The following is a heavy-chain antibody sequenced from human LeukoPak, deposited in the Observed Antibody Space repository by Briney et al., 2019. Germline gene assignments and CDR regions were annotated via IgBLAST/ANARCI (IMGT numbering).Heavy chain of an antibody. CDR3: ARGSAYYYGTADGFQH. J-gene: IGHJ1*01. CDR2: INPNSGGT. V-gene: IGHV1-2*02. CDR1: GYTFTGYY. Sequence: GASVEVSCKASGYTFTGYYMHWVRQAPGQGLEWMGWINPNSGGTNYAQKFQGRVTMTRDTSISTAYMELSRLRSEDTAVYYCARGSAYYYGTADGFQHWGQGTLVTVSS. D-gene: IGHD3-10*01.